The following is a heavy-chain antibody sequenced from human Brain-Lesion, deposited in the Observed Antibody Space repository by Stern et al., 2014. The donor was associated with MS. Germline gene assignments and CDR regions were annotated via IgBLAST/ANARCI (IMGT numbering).Heavy chain of an antibody. CDR1: GGSISSGGYY. Sequence: QVQLVQSGPGLVKPSQTLSLSCTVSGGSISSGGYYWSWIRQPAGKGLEWIGRIFNSGSPSYNPPLKSRVTISIDTSKNQFPLRLNPMTAADTAVYYCARGRVVPGFQYYATDVWGQGTTVIVSS. D-gene: IGHD2-2*01. CDR3: ARGRVVPGFQYYATDV. CDR2: IFNSGSP. J-gene: IGHJ6*02. V-gene: IGHV4-61*02.